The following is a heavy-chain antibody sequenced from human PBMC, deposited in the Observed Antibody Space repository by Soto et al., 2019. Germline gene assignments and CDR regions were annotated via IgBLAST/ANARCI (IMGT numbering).Heavy chain of an antibody. CDR2: MNPNSGNT. J-gene: IGHJ6*03. V-gene: IGHV1-8*01. Sequence: ASVKVSCKASGYTFTSYDINWVRQATGQGLEWMGWMNPNSGNTGYAQKFQDRVTMTRNTSISTAYMELSSLRSEDTAVYYCASKIVEKIRRTYYYYMDVWGKGTTVTVSS. CDR1: GYTFTSYD. CDR3: ASKIVEKIRRTYYYYMDV. D-gene: IGHD1-7*01.